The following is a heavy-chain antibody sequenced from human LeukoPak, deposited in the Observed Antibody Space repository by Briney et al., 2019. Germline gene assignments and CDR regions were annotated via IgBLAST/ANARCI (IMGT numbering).Heavy chain of an antibody. D-gene: IGHD2-15*01. J-gene: IGHJ4*02. CDR1: GFTFDDYT. Sequence: PGGSLRLSCAASGFTFDDYTVHWVRQAPGKGLEWVSLISWDGGSTYYADSVKGRFTISRDNSKNSLYLQMNSLRTEDTALYYCARGEGGVVVAATEPHFDYWGQGTLVTVSS. CDR2: ISWDGGST. CDR3: ARGEGGVVVAATEPHFDY. V-gene: IGHV3-43*01.